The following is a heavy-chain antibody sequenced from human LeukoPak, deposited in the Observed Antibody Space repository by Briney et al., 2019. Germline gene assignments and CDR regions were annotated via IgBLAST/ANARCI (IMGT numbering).Heavy chain of an antibody. Sequence: GGSLRLSCAASGFSFGNYAMSWVRQAPGKGLEWVSSIAGSGATTYYADSVKGRFTVSRDNSKNTLYLQMNSLRAEDTAVYHCARGATSEDAAIVTGYWGQGTLVTVSS. V-gene: IGHV3-23*01. J-gene: IGHJ4*02. CDR2: IAGSGATT. CDR1: GFSFGNYA. D-gene: IGHD5-18*01. CDR3: ARGATSEDAAIVTGY.